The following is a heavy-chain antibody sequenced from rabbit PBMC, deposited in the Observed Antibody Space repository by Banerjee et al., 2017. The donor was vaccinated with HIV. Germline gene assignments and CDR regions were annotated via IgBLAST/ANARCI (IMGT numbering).Heavy chain of an antibody. J-gene: IGHJ3*01. D-gene: IGHD7-1*01. CDR1: GFSFSNYYY. V-gene: IGHV1S45*01. Sequence: QEQLVESGGGLVKPEGSLTLTCTASGFSFSNYYYICWVRQAPGKGLEWIACIYVDSVANTYYANWAKGRFSISKTSSTTVTLQMTSLTAADTASYFCARNEYTGTAYDLWGQGTLVTVS. CDR2: IYVDSVANT. CDR3: ARNEYTGTAYDL.